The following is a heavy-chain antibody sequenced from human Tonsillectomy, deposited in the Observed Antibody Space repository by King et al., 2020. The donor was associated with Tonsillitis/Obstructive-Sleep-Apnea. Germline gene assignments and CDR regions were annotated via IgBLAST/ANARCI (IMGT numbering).Heavy chain of an antibody. CDR2: IKSKTDGGTT. V-gene: IGHV3-15*01. D-gene: IGHD4-17*01. Sequence: VQLVESGGGLVKPGGSLRLSCAASGFTFSNAWMSWVRQAPGKGLEWFGRIKSKTDGGTTDYAAPVKGRFTISRDDSKNTLYLQMNSLKTEDTAVYYCTTDDYGDYVPSYFDYWGQGTLVTVSS. CDR3: TTDDYGDYVPSYFDY. J-gene: IGHJ4*02. CDR1: GFTFSNAW.